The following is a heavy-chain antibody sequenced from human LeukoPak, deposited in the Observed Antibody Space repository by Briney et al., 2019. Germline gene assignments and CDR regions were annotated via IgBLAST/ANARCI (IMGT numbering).Heavy chain of an antibody. CDR2: IHYSGST. Sequence: PSETLSLTCTVSGGSISSYYWSWIRQPPGKGLEYIGYIHYSGSTNYSPSLKSRVTISVDTSNKQFSLKLSSVTAADTALYYCACHKSAYVSEHTFDIWGQGTMVTVSS. J-gene: IGHJ3*02. V-gene: IGHV4-59*08. CDR1: GGSISSYY. CDR3: ACHKSAYVSEHTFDI. D-gene: IGHD1-14*01.